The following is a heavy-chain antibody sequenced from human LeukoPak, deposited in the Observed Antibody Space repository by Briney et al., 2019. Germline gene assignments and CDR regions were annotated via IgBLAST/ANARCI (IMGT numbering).Heavy chain of an antibody. CDR3: ARDRGGDYQKNWFDP. CDR2: IIPIFGTA. J-gene: IGHJ5*02. Sequence: SVKVSCKASGGTFSSYAISWVRQAPGQGLEWMGRIIPIFGTANYAQKFQGGVTITTDESTSTAYMELSSLRSEDTAVYYCARDRGGDYQKNWFDPWGQGTLVTVSS. D-gene: IGHD4-17*01. V-gene: IGHV1-69*05. CDR1: GGTFSSYA.